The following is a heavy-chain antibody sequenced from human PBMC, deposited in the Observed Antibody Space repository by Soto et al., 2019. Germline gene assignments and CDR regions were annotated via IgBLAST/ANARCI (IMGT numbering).Heavy chain of an antibody. CDR3: AKATATGGGAFDI. J-gene: IGHJ3*02. Sequence: GGSLRLACAASGFMFSSYGMSWVRQAPGRGLEWVSIVLVEGLTFYVDSVIGLFAISSNSSHNTVFLQMNSLTAGDTALYYCAKATATGGGAFDICGQGTMVTVSS. CDR2: VLVEGLT. CDR1: GFMFSSYG. V-gene: IGHV3-23*01. D-gene: IGHD2-8*02.